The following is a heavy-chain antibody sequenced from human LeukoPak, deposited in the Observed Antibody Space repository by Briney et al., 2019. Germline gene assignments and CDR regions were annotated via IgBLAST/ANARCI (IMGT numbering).Heavy chain of an antibody. CDR2: INHSGGI. CDR1: VGSFSGYY. Sequence: SETLSLTCAVYVGSFSGYYWSWIRQPPGKGLEWIGEINHSGGINYNSSLKSRVTISVDTSKNQFSLKLSSVTAADTAVYYCARGYYGSGSHCCHMDVWGKGTTITVS. D-gene: IGHD3-10*01. CDR3: ARGYYGSGSHCCHMDV. V-gene: IGHV4-34*01. J-gene: IGHJ6*03.